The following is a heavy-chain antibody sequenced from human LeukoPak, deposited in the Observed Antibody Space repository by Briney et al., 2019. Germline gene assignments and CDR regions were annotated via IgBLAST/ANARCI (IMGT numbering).Heavy chain of an antibody. V-gene: IGHV4-34*01. CDR3: ARGVSLCFGALSAPGYFDY. Sequence: SDTLSRTCAVYGGSFSGYYWSWIRQPPGKGWEWVGEIKHSGGTNYNPSLKSRVTIPVNTSKNQFSLKLTSVTAADTAVYYCARGVSLCFGALSAPGYFDYWGHGILVTVSS. J-gene: IGHJ4*01. CDR1: GGSFSGYY. CDR2: IKHSGGT. D-gene: IGHD3-10*01.